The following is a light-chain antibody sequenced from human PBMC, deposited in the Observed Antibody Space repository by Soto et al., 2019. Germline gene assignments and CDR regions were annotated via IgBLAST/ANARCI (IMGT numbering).Light chain of an antibody. CDR1: SSNIGSNF. CDR2: RNN. V-gene: IGLV1-47*01. J-gene: IGLJ2*01. CDR3: AAWDDSLSGVV. Sequence: QPVLTQPPSASGTPGQRVTISCSGSSSNIGSNFIYCYQQLPGTAPKLLIYRNNERPSGVPDRFSGSKSGTSASLAISGLRSEDEADYHWAAWDDSLSGVVFGGGTKLPVL.